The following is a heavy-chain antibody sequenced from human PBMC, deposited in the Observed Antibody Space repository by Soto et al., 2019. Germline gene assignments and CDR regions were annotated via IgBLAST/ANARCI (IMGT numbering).Heavy chain of an antibody. J-gene: IGHJ5*02. Sequence: QVQLQESGPGLVKPSETLSLTCSISGASIRDKYWSWPRQSAEKGLEFIRRISNGGTTIYNPSLRIIVTMSDDPSYTHVSLKPTSVTGADTAVHYCGLKGGYGSWFDPMGQGTLGTVSS. D-gene: IGHD5-18*01. CDR3: GLKGGYGSWFDP. CDR2: ISNGGTT. CDR1: GASIRDKY. V-gene: IGHV4-4*07.